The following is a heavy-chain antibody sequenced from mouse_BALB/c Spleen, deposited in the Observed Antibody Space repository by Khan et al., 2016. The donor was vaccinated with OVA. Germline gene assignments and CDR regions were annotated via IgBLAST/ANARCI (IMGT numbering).Heavy chain of an antibody. CDR1: GFSLTSYG. CDR3: ARWFDGYSSLYAMDY. CDR2: IWSDGST. J-gene: IGHJ4*01. Sequence: VQLVESGPGLVAPSQSLSITCTVSGFSLTSYGVHWVRQPPEKGLEWLVVIWSDGSTNYNSVLKSRLSISKDNSKSQVFLKMNSLQTDDTAIYYCARWFDGYSSLYAMDYWGQGTSVTVSS. V-gene: IGHV2-6*02. D-gene: IGHD2-3*01.